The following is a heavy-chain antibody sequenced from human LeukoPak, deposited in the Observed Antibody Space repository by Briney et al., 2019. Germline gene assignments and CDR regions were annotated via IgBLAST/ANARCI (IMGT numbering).Heavy chain of an antibody. CDR1: GGSISSYY. J-gene: IGHJ4*02. Sequence: SETLSLTCTVSGGSISSYYWSWIRQPLGKGLEWIGYFYDSGSAEYNPSLKRRVTISVDTSKNHFSLQLSSVTAADTAVFYCARDSMTDSSTIDYWGQGTLVTVSS. V-gene: IGHV4-59*01. D-gene: IGHD2/OR15-2a*01. CDR3: ARDSMTDSSTIDY. CDR2: FYDSGSA.